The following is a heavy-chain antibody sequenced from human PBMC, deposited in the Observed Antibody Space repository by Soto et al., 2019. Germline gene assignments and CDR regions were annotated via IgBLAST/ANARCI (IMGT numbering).Heavy chain of an antibody. CDR2: IYYSGST. D-gene: IGHD3-10*01. J-gene: IGHJ4*02. V-gene: IGHV4-31*03. Sequence: SETLSLTCTVSGGSISSGGYYWSWIRQHPGKGLEWIGYIYYSGSTYYNPSLKSRVTISVDTSKNQFSLKLSSVTAADTAVYYCARDRGGYPGPLDYWGQGTLVTVSS. CDR1: GGSISSGGYY. CDR3: ARDRGGYPGPLDY.